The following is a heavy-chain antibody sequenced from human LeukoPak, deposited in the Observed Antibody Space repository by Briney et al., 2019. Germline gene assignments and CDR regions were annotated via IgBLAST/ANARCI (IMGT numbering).Heavy chain of an antibody. CDR1: GGTFSSYA. Sequence: SVKASCKASGGTFSSYAISWVRQAPGQGLEWMGRIIPILGIANYAQKFQGRVTITADKSTSTAYMELSSLRSEDTAVYYCARAGCSGGSCYPSSHYYYYGMDVWGQGTTVTVSS. D-gene: IGHD2-15*01. CDR3: ARAGCSGGSCYPSSHYYYYGMDV. J-gene: IGHJ6*02. CDR2: IIPILGIA. V-gene: IGHV1-69*04.